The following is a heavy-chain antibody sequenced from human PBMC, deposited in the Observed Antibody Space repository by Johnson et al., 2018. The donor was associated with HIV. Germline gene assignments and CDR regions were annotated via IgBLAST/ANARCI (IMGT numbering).Heavy chain of an antibody. V-gene: IGHV3-30*04. Sequence: VQLVESGGGVVQPGRSLRLSCAASGFTFSNYAMSWVRQAPGKGLEWVTVISYDGSNKYYADSVKGRFTISRDNSKNTLYLQVNSLSDEDTAVYYCAREMAIAAAGHDAFDIWGQGTMVTVSS. D-gene: IGHD6-13*01. CDR2: ISYDGSNK. CDR3: AREMAIAAAGHDAFDI. J-gene: IGHJ3*02. CDR1: GFTFSNYA.